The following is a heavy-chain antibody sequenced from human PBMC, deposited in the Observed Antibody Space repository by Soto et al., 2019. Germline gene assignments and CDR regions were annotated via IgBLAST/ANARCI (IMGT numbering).Heavy chain of an antibody. V-gene: IGHV3-23*01. CDR3: AKEPVGPDWYFDL. CDR1: GFTFRSYA. J-gene: IGHJ2*01. Sequence: GGSLRLSCVACGFTFRSYAMSWVRQAPGKGLEWVSGISGSGISTHYADSVKGRFTVSRDNSKNTLYLQMNSLRAEDTAVYNCAKEPVGPDWYFDLWGRGTLVTVSS. CDR2: ISGSGIST.